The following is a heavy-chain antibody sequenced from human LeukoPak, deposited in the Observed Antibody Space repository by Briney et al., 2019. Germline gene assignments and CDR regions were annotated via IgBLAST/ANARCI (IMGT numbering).Heavy chain of an antibody. D-gene: IGHD1-26*01. CDR2: IYSGGST. V-gene: IGHV3-53*01. CDR1: GFTVSSNY. Sequence: PGGSLRLSCAASGFTVSSNYMSWVRQAPGKGLEWVSVIYSGGSTYYADSVKGRFTISRGNSKNTLYLQMNSLRAEDTAVYYCARGGGATHQPFDYWGQGTLVTVSS. J-gene: IGHJ4*02. CDR3: ARGGGATHQPFDY.